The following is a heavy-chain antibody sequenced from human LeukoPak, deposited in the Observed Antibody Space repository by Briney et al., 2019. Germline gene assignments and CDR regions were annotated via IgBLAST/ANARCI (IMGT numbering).Heavy chain of an antibody. CDR2: ISGSGGST. V-gene: IGHV3-23*01. Sequence: GGSLRLSCAASGFTFSSYAVSWVRQAPGKGLEWVSAISGSGGSTYYADSVKGRFTISRDNSKNTLYLQMNSLRAEDTAVYYCAKDEWTVTTSALDYWGQGTLVTVSS. CDR3: AKDEWTVTTSALDY. D-gene: IGHD4-17*01. CDR1: GFTFSSYA. J-gene: IGHJ4*02.